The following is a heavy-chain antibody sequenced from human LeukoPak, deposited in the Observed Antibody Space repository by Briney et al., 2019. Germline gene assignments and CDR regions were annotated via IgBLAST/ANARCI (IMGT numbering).Heavy chain of an antibody. CDR2: ITEST. J-gene: IGHJ5*02. CDR1: GFTFSSYA. CDR3: ARYCSGGRCYSGLDP. D-gene: IGHD2-15*01. V-gene: IGHV3-23*01. Sequence: GGSLRLSCAASGFTFSSYAMTWVRQAPGKGLEWVSAITESTYFADSVKGRFTISRDSSKNRMYLQMNSLRVEDTAVYYCARYCSGGRCYSGLDPWGQGALVTVSS.